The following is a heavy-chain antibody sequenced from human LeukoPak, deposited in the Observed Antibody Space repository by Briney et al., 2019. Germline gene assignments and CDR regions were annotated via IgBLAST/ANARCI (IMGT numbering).Heavy chain of an antibody. Sequence: GGSLRLSCSASGITFSSHAMHWVRQAPGKGLEYVSAISDNGGMTFHADSVKGRFTISRDNSKNTLYLQMSSLRGEDTAVYYCYVSGWTEDIDNWGQGTLVTVSS. CDR2: ISDNGGMT. J-gene: IGHJ4*02. CDR1: GITFSSHA. V-gene: IGHV3-64D*06. D-gene: IGHD6-19*01. CDR3: YVSGWTEDIDN.